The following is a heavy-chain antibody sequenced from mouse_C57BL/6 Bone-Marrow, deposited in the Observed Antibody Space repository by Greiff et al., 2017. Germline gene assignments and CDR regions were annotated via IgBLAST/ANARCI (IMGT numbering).Heavy chain of an antibody. CDR2: IYPGGGYT. CDR1: GYTFTNYW. V-gene: IGHV1-63*01. D-gene: IGHD1-1*01. J-gene: IGHJ3*01. Sequence: VQLQQSGAELVRPGTSVKMSCKASGYTFTNYWIGWAKQRPGHGLEWIGDIYPGGGYTNYNEKFKGKATLTADKSSSTAYMQFSSLTSEDSAIYYGARGDYGSSWGFAYWGQGTLVTVSA. CDR3: ARGDYGSSWGFAY.